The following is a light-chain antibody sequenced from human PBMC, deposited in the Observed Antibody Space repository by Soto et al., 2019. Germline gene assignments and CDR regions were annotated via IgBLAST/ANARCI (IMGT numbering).Light chain of an antibody. CDR1: QSIGLA. J-gene: IGKJ1*01. Sequence: EIVLTQSPATLSLSPGERATLSCRASQSIGLAIAWYQHKPGQAPRLLIFDASQRATGIPARFRGSGSGTDFTLSISSLEHEDFAVYYCQQRTDRPPWTFGQGTKVESK. V-gene: IGKV3-11*01. CDR3: QQRTDRPPWT. CDR2: DAS.